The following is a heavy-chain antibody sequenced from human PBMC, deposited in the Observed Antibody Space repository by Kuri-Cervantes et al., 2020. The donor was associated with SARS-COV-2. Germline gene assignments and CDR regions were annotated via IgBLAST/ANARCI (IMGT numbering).Heavy chain of an antibody. CDR1: GFTFSNAW. J-gene: IGHJ6*03. CDR2: IKSKTDGGTT. V-gene: IGHV3-15*01. Sequence: GESLKISCAASGFTFSNAWMSWVRQAPGKGLEWVGRIKSKTDGGTTDYAAPVKGRFTTSRDDSKNTLYLQMNSLKTEDTAVYYCSTGLYYYYYMDVWGKGTTVTVSS. CDR3: STGLYYYYYMDV.